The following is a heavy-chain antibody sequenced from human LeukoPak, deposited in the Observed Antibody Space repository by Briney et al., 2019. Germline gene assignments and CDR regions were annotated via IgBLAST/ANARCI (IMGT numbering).Heavy chain of an antibody. Sequence: ASVKVSCKASGYTFTSYGISWVRQAPGQGLEWMGWISAYNGNTNYAQKLQGRVTMTTDTSTSTAYMELRGLRSDDTAVYYCAREENDGDYVAYWGQGTLVTVSS. V-gene: IGHV1-18*04. D-gene: IGHD4-17*01. CDR2: ISAYNGNT. CDR3: AREENDGDYVAY. J-gene: IGHJ4*02. CDR1: GYTFTSYG.